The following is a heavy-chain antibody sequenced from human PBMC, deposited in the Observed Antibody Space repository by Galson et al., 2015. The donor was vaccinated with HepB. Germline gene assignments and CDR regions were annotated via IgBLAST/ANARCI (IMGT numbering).Heavy chain of an antibody. CDR1: GFTFSSYA. Sequence: LRLSYAASGFTFSSYAMHWVRQAPGKGLEWVAVISYDGSNKYYADSVKGRFTISRDNSKNTLYLQMNSLRAEDTAVYYCARGAPVTAGFLRPFDYWGQGTLVTVSS. CDR3: ARGAPVTAGFLRPFDY. J-gene: IGHJ4*02. D-gene: IGHD2-21*02. V-gene: IGHV3-30*04. CDR2: ISYDGSNK.